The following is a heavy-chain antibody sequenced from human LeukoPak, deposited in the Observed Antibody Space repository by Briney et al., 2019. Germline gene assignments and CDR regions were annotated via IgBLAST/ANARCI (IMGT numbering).Heavy chain of an antibody. CDR3: AREVTSRYYFDY. V-gene: IGHV3-21*01. CDR2: ISSGGSYI. J-gene: IGHJ4*02. CDR1: GFTFSSYS. D-gene: IGHD3-10*01. Sequence: GGSLRLSCAASGFTFSSYSMNWVRQAPGKGLEWVSSISSGGSYIYYADSVKGRFTISRDNAENSLYLQMNSLRAEDTAVYYCAREVTSRYYFDYWGQGTLVTVSS.